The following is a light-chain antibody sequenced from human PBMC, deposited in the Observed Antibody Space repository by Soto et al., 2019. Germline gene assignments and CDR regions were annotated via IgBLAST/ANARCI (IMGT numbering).Light chain of an antibody. V-gene: IGLV1-40*01. CDR3: QSTDNSLTVV. CDR1: SSNIGAGYD. CDR2: GST. J-gene: IGLJ2*01. Sequence: QSVLTQPPSVSGAPGQRVTISCTGSSSNIGAGYDVHWYQQLPGTAPKLLIYGSTNRPSGVPDRFSGSKSGTSASLAITGLQDEDEDNYYRQSTDNSLTVVFGVGTKLTVL.